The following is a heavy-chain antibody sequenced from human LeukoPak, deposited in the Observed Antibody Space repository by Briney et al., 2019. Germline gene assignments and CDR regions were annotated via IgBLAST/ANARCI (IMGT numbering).Heavy chain of an antibody. D-gene: IGHD3-22*01. Sequence: HPGGSLRLSCAASGFTFSSYGMHWVRQAPGKGLEWVAFIRYDGSNKYYADSVKGRFTISRDNSKNTLYLQMNSLRAEDTAVYYCAKDQAVPYYYDSSGLDFDYWGQGTLVTVSS. CDR2: IRYDGSNK. CDR3: AKDQAVPYYYDSSGLDFDY. V-gene: IGHV3-30*02. J-gene: IGHJ4*02. CDR1: GFTFSSYG.